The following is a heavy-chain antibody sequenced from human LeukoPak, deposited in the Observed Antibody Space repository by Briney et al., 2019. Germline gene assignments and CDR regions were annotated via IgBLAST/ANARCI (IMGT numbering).Heavy chain of an antibody. Sequence: PGGSLRLSCAASGFTFSSYWMHWVRQAPGMGLVWVSRIRYDGTTTTYADSVKGRFTISRDNAKDTLYLQMNSLRAEDTAVYYCATGMDEQWLANFQHWGQGTPVSVSS. CDR2: IRYDGTTT. D-gene: IGHD6-19*01. J-gene: IGHJ1*01. CDR1: GFTFSSYW. CDR3: ATGMDEQWLANFQH. V-gene: IGHV3-74*01.